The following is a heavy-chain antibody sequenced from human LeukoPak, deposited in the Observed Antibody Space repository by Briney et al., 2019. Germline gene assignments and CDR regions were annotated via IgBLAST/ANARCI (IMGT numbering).Heavy chain of an antibody. D-gene: IGHD3-10*01. J-gene: IGHJ5*02. CDR2: INSRSSYV. V-gene: IGHV3-21*04. CDR1: GFTFSSYA. CDR3: AKDQAPVLLWFWDP. Sequence: GGSLRLSCAASGFTFSSYAMNWVRQAPGKGLEWVSSINSRSSYVYYADSVKGRFTISRDNAKNSLYLQMNSLRAEDTAVYYCAKDQAPVLLWFWDPWGQGTLVTVSS.